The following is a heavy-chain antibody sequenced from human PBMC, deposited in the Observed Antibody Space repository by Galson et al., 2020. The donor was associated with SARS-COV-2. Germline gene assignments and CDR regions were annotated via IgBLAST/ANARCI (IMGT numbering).Heavy chain of an antibody. J-gene: IGHJ6*03. D-gene: IGHD5-18*01. CDR1: GGSISSGGYY. CDR2: IYYSGST. Sequence: SETLSLTCTVSGGSISSGGYYWSWIRQHPGKGLEWIGYIYYSGSTYYNPSLKSRVTISVDTSKNQFSLKLSSVTAADTAVYYCARAPRIQLWSNDYYMDVWGKGTTVTVSS. CDR3: ARAPRIQLWSNDYYMDV. V-gene: IGHV4-31*03.